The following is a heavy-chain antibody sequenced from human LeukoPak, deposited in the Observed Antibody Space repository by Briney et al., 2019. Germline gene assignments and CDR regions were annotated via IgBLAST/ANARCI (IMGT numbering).Heavy chain of an antibody. V-gene: IGHV1-18*01. Sequence: ASVKVSCKASGYTFTSYGISWVRQAPGQGLEWMGWISAYNGNTNYAQRLQGRVTMTTDTSTSTAYMELRSLRSDDTAVYYCARDAEIVGATNLDYWGQGTLVTVSS. D-gene: IGHD1-26*01. CDR2: ISAYNGNT. J-gene: IGHJ4*02. CDR1: GYTFTSYG. CDR3: ARDAEIVGATNLDY.